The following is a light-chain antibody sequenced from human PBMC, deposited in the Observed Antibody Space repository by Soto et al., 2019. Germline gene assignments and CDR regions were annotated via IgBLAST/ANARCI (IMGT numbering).Light chain of an antibody. Sequence: EIVMTQTPLSLSVTPGQPASISCKSSQSLVYFGDGETYLYWYLQKPGQPPQLLIYAISNRFSGVPDRFSGSGSGTDFTLKISRVEAEDVGIYYCMQTVKFPWTFGQGTKLEIK. V-gene: IGKV2D-29*01. CDR3: MQTVKFPWT. CDR2: AIS. J-gene: IGKJ1*01. CDR1: QSLVYFGDGETY.